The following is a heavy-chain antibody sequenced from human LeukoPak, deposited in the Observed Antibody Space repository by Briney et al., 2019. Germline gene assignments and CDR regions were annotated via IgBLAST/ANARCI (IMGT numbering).Heavy chain of an antibody. J-gene: IGHJ3*02. D-gene: IGHD3-9*01. CDR1: GGSISCYY. V-gene: IGHV4-59*01. Sequence: SETLSLTCTGSGGSISCYYWSWILLPPGKGLEWIGYLSKSGNTNYSPSLKSRVTIFGDTSKNQFFLKLSSVTAADTAVYYCARARYVNSFYAFDIWGQGTLVTVSS. CDR3: ARARYVNSFYAFDI. CDR2: LSKSGNT.